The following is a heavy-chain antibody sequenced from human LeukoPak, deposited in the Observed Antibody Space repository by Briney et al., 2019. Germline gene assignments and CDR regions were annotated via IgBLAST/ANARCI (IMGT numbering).Heavy chain of an antibody. CDR3: ARGRGWGDH. J-gene: IGHJ4*02. Sequence: GGSLRLSCAASGFTFTAYAMSWFRETPEKGLEWVANLHDDGFVTLRMDSVEGRFPISRENAKNSVNLQVKRVRREHTALYYCARGRGWGDHWGQGTLVTVSS. D-gene: IGHD3-16*01. CDR1: GFTFTAYA. V-gene: IGHV3-7*01. CDR2: LHDDGFVT.